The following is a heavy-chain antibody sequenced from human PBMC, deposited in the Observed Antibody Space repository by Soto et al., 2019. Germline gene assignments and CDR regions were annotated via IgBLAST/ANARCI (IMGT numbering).Heavy chain of an antibody. CDR1: GYTFTSYG. CDR3: AREVSGLGYCSSTSCPYYYYGMDV. J-gene: IGHJ6*02. V-gene: IGHV1-18*01. Sequence: ASVKVSCKASGYTFTSYGISWVRQAPGQGLEWMGWISAYNGNTNYAQKLQGRVTMTTDTSTSTAYMELRSLRSDDTAVYYCAREVSGLGYCSSTSCPYYYYGMDVWG. CDR2: ISAYNGNT. D-gene: IGHD2-2*01.